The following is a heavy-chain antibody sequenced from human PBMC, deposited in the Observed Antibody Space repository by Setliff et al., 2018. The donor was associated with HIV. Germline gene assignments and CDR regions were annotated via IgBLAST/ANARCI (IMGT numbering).Heavy chain of an antibody. V-gene: IGHV4-61*02. CDR3: ARDPPGYGDSNDY. CDR2: IYTNGNT. J-gene: IGHJ4*02. Sequence: SETLSLTCTVSGGSISRGSYYWSWIRQPAGRGLEWIGRIYTNGNTNYNPSLKSRVTVSADTSKNQFSLKLTSVTAADTAVYYCARDPPGYGDSNDYWGQGTLVTVSS. D-gene: IGHD4-17*01. CDR1: GGSISRGSYY.